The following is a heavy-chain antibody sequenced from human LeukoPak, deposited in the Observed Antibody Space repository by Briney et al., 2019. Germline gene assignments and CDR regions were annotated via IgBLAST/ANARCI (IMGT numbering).Heavy chain of an antibody. CDR1: GFTFSSYG. V-gene: IGHV3-33*06. CDR2: IWYDGSNK. J-gene: IGHJ1*01. CDR3: AKDDYGGNSGYFQH. Sequence: GSLRLSCAASGFTFSSYGMHWVRQAPGKGLEWVAVIWYDGSNKYYADSVKGRFTISRDNSKNTLYLQMNSLRAEDTAVYYCAKDDYGGNSGYFQHWGQGTLVTVSS. D-gene: IGHD4-23*01.